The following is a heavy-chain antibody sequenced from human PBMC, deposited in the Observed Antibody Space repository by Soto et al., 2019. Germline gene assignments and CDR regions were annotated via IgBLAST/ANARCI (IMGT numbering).Heavy chain of an antibody. Sequence: SLTCAVYGVSFSGYYWSWIRQPPGKGLEWVGEINHSGSTNYNPSLKSRVTISVDTSKNQFSLKLSSVTAADTAVYYCARAAAYYDYVWGSYRPHRLNWCAPWGQGTLVTVSS. CDR2: INHSGST. D-gene: IGHD3-16*02. CDR3: ARAAAYYDYVWGSYRPHRLNWCAP. J-gene: IGHJ5*02. CDR1: GVSFSGYY. V-gene: IGHV4-34*01.